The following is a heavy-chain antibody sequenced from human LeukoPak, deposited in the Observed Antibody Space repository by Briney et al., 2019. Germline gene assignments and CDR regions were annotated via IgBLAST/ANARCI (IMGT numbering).Heavy chain of an antibody. J-gene: IGHJ4*02. CDR2: INTNTGNP. Sequence: GASVKVSCKASGYTFTSYAMNWVRQAPGQGLEWMGWINTNTGNPTYAQGFTGRFVFSLDTSVSTACLQISSLKAEDTAVYYCASLQIAAAESFDYWGQGTLVTVSS. V-gene: IGHV7-4-1*02. CDR3: ASLQIAAAESFDY. D-gene: IGHD6-13*01. CDR1: GYTFTSYA.